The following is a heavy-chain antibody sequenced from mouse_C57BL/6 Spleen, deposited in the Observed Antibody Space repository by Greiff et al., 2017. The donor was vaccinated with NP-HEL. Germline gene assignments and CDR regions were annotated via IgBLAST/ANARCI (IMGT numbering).Heavy chain of an antibody. D-gene: IGHD1-1*01. CDR3: ARSSYDGSSPWFAY. CDR2: IYPGDGDT. Sequence: VQLKESGAELVKPGASVKISCKASGYAFSSYWMNWVKQRPGKGLEWIGQIYPGDGDTNYNGKFKGKATLTADKSSSTAYMQLSSLTSEDSAVYFCARSSYDGSSPWFAYWGQGTLVTVSA. V-gene: IGHV1-80*01. CDR1: GYAFSSYW. J-gene: IGHJ3*01.